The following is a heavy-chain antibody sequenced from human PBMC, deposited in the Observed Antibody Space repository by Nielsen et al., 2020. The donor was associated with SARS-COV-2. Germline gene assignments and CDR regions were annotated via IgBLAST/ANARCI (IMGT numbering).Heavy chain of an antibody. V-gene: IGHV1-18*01. CDR1: GYSFSSYA. J-gene: IGHJ6*02. D-gene: IGHD6-25*01. CDR3: ARDLSDPGTYYYYYGMDV. CDR2: ISAYNGNT. Sequence: ASVKVSCKASGYSFSSYAINWVRQAPGHRLEWMGWISAYNGNTNYAQKLQGRVTMTTDTSTSTAYMELRSLRSDDTAVYYCARDLSDPGTYYYYYGMDVWGQGTTVTVSS.